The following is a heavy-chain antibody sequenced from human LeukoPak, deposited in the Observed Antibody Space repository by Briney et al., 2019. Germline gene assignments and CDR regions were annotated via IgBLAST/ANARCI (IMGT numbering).Heavy chain of an antibody. V-gene: IGHV3-23*01. Sequence: GGSLRLSCAASGLTFSSFPMVWIRQAPGKGLEWVSTITTSDGNTYYADSVKGRFTVSRDNSKNTLYLQMNSLRAEDTAVYYCAKDGGLWVSAHWGDSWGRGTLVTVSS. CDR1: GLTFSSFP. CDR3: AKDGGLWVSAHWGDS. CDR2: ITTSDGNT. J-gene: IGHJ4*02. D-gene: IGHD7-27*01.